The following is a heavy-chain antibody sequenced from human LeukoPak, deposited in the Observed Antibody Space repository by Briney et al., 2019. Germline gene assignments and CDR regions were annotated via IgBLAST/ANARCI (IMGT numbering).Heavy chain of an antibody. V-gene: IGHV4-34*01. J-gene: IGHJ4*02. D-gene: IGHD5-12*01. Sequence: PSETLSLTCAVYGGSFSGYYWSWIRQPPGKGLEWIGEINHSGSTNYNPSLKSRVTISVDTSKNQFSLKLSSVTAADTAVYYCARGGDIVATIMGASDYWGQGTLVTVSS. CDR1: GGSFSGYY. CDR2: INHSGST. CDR3: ARGGDIVATIMGASDY.